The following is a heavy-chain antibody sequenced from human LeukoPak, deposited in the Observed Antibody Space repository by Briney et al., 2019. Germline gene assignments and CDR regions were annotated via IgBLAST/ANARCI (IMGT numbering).Heavy chain of an antibody. Sequence: SETLSLTCALNGGSFSGYYWSWIRQPPGKGLEWIGEIYHSGSTNYNPSLKSRLTISVDTSKHEFSLNLKSVTAADTAVYYCARGYSSSRAKVSWGQGTLVTVPS. CDR2: IYHSGST. D-gene: IGHD4-17*01. CDR1: GGSFSGYY. V-gene: IGHV4-34*01. CDR3: ARGYSSSRAKVS. J-gene: IGHJ4*02.